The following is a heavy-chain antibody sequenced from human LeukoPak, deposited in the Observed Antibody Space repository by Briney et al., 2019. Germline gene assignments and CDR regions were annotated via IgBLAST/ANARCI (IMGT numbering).Heavy chain of an antibody. Sequence: GGSLRLSCAASGFTFDDYAMHWVRQAPGKGLEWVSLISGDGGSTYYADSVKGRFTISRDNSKNSLYLQMNSLRTEDTALYYCAKDITGRVLAYYYDSSGYYFSWGRGTLVTVSS. D-gene: IGHD3-22*01. J-gene: IGHJ5*02. CDR3: AKDITGRVLAYYYDSSGYYFS. V-gene: IGHV3-43*02. CDR2: ISGDGGST. CDR1: GFTFDDYA.